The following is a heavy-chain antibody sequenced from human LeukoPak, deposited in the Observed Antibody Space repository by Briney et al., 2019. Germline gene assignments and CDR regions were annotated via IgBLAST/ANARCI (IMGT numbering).Heavy chain of an antibody. J-gene: IGHJ6*04. CDR2: ISAYNGNT. V-gene: IGHV1-18*04. D-gene: IGHD3-9*01. CDR1: GYTFNRYG. Sequence: ASVTVSFKVFGYTFNRYGISWVRQAPGQGLEWMGWISAYNGNTNYAQKLQGRVTVTTDTSTSTAYMELRSLRSDDTAVYYCARMERYYDILTGAMDVWGKGTTITVSS. CDR3: ARMERYYDILTGAMDV.